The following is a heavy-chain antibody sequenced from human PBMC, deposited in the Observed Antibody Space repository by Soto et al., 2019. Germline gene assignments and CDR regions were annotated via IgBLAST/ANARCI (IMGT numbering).Heavy chain of an antibody. Sequence: EVQLLESGGGLVQPGGSLRHSCAASGFTFSNYGMTWVRQAPGKGLEWVSGITNTGGGTYYADSVKGRFTISRDNSKNTLYLQMNTLRAEDTAIYYCAKQFRLNDYWGQGTLVTVSS. CDR3: AKQFRLNDY. J-gene: IGHJ4*02. D-gene: IGHD2-21*01. CDR2: ITNTGGGT. CDR1: GFTFSNYG. V-gene: IGHV3-23*01.